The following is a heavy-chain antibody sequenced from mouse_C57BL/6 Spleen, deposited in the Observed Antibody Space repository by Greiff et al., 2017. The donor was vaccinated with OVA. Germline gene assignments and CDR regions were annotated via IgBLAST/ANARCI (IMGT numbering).Heavy chain of an antibody. CDR1: GYTFTSYW. J-gene: IGHJ2*01. CDR3: ARRDYAPYYFDY. CDR2: IDPSDSYT. D-gene: IGHD1-1*02. Sequence: QVQLQQSGAELVKPGASVKLSCKASGYTFTSYWMQWVKQRPGQGLEWIGEIDPSDSYTNYNQKFKGKATLTVDTSSSTAYMQLSSLTSEDSAVYYCARRDYAPYYFDYWGQGTTLTVSS. V-gene: IGHV1-50*01.